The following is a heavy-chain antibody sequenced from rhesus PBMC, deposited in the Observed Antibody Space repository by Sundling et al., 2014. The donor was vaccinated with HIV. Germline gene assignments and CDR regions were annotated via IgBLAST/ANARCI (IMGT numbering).Heavy chain of an antibody. CDR1: GYTFTTYG. J-gene: IGHJ4*01. CDR3: ARSYLPHCSRGVCYAPKLFDY. V-gene: IGHV7-114*01. CDR2: INTDTGNP. Sequence: QVQLVQSGAEVKQPGASVKVSCKASGYTFTTYGINWVRQAHGQRLEWMGWINTDTGNPTYAQGFKKRFIFSMDTSITTTYLQISSLKAEDTAVYFCARSYLPHCSRGVCYAPKLFDYWGQGVLVTVSS. D-gene: IGHD2-39*01.